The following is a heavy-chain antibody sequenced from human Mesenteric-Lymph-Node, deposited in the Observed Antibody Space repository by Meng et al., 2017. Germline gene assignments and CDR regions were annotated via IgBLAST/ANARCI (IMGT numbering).Heavy chain of an antibody. Sequence: QRQLQESDQGTARPSATLPATCIVSGGSISSNGYYWDWVRQPPGKGLEWIGAIYHSGSTSYNPSLQSRVTMFVDTSKNQFSLMLTSVTATDTAVYYCARRRGGSGRDCWGQGTLVTVSS. CDR1: GGSISSNGYY. CDR3: ARRRGGSGRDC. J-gene: IGHJ4*02. CDR2: IYHSGST. D-gene: IGHD3-10*01. V-gene: IGHV4-39*01.